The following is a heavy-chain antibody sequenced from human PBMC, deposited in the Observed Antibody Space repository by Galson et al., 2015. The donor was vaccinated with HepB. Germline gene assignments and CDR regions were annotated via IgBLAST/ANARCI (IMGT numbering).Heavy chain of an antibody. CDR3: ARVAYCGGDCYSNYFDY. CDR1: GYTFTSYG. CDR2: ISAYNGNT. Sequence: SVKVSCKASGYTFTSYGISWVRQAPGQGLEWMGWISAYNGNTNYAQKLQGRVTMTTDTSTSTAYMELRSLRSDDTAVYYCARVAYCGGDCYSNYFDYWGQGTLVTVSS. J-gene: IGHJ4*02. D-gene: IGHD2-21*02. V-gene: IGHV1-18*01.